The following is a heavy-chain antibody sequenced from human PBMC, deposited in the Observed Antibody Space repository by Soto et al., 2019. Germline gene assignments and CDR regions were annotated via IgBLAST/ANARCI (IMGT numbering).Heavy chain of an antibody. CDR1: GFIFSRCE. Sequence: GGSLRLSCAASGFIFSRCEMNWVRQAPGKGLEWVSYISTRGNIIHYADSVKGRFTISRDNAENSLYLQMNSLRAEDTAVYYCASDIDYYHSSSYQDYWGQGSLVTASS. CDR2: ISTRGNII. CDR3: ASDIDYYHSSSYQDY. D-gene: IGHD3-22*01. J-gene: IGHJ4*02. V-gene: IGHV3-48*03.